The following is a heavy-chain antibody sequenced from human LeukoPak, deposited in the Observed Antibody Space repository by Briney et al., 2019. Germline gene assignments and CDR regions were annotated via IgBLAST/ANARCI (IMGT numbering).Heavy chain of an antibody. Sequence: PSETLSLTCTVSGGSISSYYWSWIRQPPGKGLEWNGYIYYSGSTNYNPYLKSRVTISVDTSKNQFSLKLSSVTAADTAVYYCATMYCSGGSCPISDGMDVWGQGTTVTVSS. J-gene: IGHJ6*02. CDR3: ATMYCSGGSCPISDGMDV. D-gene: IGHD2-15*01. V-gene: IGHV4-59*08. CDR2: IYYSGST. CDR1: GGSISSYY.